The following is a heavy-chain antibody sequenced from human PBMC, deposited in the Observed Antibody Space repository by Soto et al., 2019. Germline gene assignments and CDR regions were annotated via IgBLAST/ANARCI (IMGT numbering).Heavy chain of an antibody. CDR2: INPKSGGT. V-gene: IGHV1-2*04. CDR1: GGTFSSYA. Sequence: ALVKVSCKASGGTFSSYAISWVRQAPGQGLEWLGRINPKSGGTSTAQKFQGWVTMTTDTSISTASMELTRLTSDDTAIYYCARGDSTDCSNGVCSFFYNHDMDVWGQGTTVTVSS. CDR3: ARGDSTDCSNGVCSFFYNHDMDV. D-gene: IGHD2-8*01. J-gene: IGHJ6*02.